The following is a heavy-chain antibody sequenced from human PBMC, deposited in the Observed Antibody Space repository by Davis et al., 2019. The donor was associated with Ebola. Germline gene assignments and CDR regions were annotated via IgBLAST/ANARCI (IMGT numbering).Heavy chain of an antibody. J-gene: IGHJ4*02. V-gene: IGHV1-3*01. D-gene: IGHD3-10*01. CDR3: ARDGYYYGSGSYSLSLDY. CDR1: GYTFTSYA. Sequence: ASVKVSCKASGYTFTSYAMHWVRQAPGQRLEWMGWINAGNGNTKYSQKFQGRVTITRDTSASTAYMELNSLRSEDTAVYYCARDGYYYGSGSYSLSLDYWGQGTLVIVSS. CDR2: INAGNGNT.